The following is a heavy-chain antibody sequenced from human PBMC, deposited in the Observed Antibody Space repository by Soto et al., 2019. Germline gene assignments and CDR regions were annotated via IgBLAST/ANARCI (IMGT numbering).Heavy chain of an antibody. Sequence: PGGSLRLSCTTSRFSLNTYGMHWVRQAPGKGLEWVAVIWYDGSNKYYADSVKGRFTISRDNSKNTLYLQMNSLRAEDTAVYYCARDDGYADAWGQGTLVTVSS. CDR3: ARDDGYADA. D-gene: IGHD5-12*01. CDR1: RFSLNTYG. V-gene: IGHV3-33*01. CDR2: IWYDGSNK. J-gene: IGHJ4*02.